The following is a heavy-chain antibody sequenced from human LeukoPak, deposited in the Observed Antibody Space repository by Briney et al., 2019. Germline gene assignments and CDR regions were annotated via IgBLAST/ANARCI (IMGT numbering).Heavy chain of an antibody. V-gene: IGHV1-69*13. D-gene: IGHD3-22*01. CDR3: ARVSADSGYYSPFDY. CDR2: IIPIFGTA. J-gene: IGHJ4*02. CDR1: GGTFSSYA. Sequence: GASVKVSCKASGGTFSSYAISWVRQAPGQGLEWMGGIIPIFGTANYAQKFQGRVTITADESTSTAYMELSSLRSEDTAVCYCARVSADSGYYSPFDYWGQGTLVTVSS.